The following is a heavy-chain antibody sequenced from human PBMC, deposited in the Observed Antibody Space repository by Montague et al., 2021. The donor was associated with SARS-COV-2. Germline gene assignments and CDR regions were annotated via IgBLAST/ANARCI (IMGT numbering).Heavy chain of an antibody. CDR2: IYYSGST. CDR3: ARAGGFYDYWSGYSGSAGFFDP. J-gene: IGHJ5*02. V-gene: IGHV4-59*01. CDR1: GGSFSSYY. Sequence: SETLSLTCTVSGGSFSSYYLSWIRQSPGKGLQWPGYIYYSGSTDYNPSLKSRVTMSVDTSKNQLSLRLNSVTTADTAVYFCARAGGFYDYWSGYSGSAGFFDPWGQGILVTVSS. D-gene: IGHD3-3*01.